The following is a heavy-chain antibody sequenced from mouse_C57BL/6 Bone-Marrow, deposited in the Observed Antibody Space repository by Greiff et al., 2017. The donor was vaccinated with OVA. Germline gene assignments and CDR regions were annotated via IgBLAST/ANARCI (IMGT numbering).Heavy chain of an antibody. V-gene: IGHV5-4*03. D-gene: IGHD4-1*01. CDR1: GFTFSSYA. J-gene: IGHJ2*01. Sequence: EVKLQESGGGLVKPGGSLKLSCAASGFTFSSYAMSWVRQTPEKRLEWVATISDGGSYTYYPDNVKGRFTISRDNAKNNLYLQMSHLKSEDTAMYYCARAGGYYLDYWGQGTTLTVSS. CDR3: ARAGGYYLDY. CDR2: ISDGGSYT.